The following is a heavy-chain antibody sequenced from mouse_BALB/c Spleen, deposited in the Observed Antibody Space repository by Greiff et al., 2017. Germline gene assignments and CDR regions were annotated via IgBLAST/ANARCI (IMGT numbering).Heavy chain of an antibody. Sequence: DVQLVESGGGLVQPGGSLKLSCAASGFTFSSYTMSWVRQTPEKRLEWVAYISNGGGSTYYPDTVKGRFTISRDNAKNTLYLQMSSLKSEDTAMYYCARHGPLTLYYAMDYWGQGTSVTVSS. CDR1: GFTFSSYT. J-gene: IGHJ4*01. CDR3: ARHGPLTLYYAMDY. D-gene: IGHD1-2*01. CDR2: ISNGGGST. V-gene: IGHV5-12-2*01.